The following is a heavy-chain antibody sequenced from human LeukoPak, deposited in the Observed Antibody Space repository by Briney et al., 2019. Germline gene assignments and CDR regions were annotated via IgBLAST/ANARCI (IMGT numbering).Heavy chain of an antibody. CDR3: AREGSSSWYIDY. V-gene: IGHV4-4*07. CDR1: GGSISGYY. D-gene: IGHD6-13*01. Sequence: PLETLCLTCTVSGGSISGYYWSWIRQPAGKGLEWIGRIFSSGSTNYNPSLKSRVTISVDKSKNQFSLKLSSVTAADTAVYYCAREGSSSWYIDYWGQGTLATASS. CDR2: IFSSGST. J-gene: IGHJ4*02.